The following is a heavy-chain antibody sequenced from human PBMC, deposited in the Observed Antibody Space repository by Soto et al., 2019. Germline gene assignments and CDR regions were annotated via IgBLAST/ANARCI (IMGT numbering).Heavy chain of an antibody. J-gene: IGHJ6*02. V-gene: IGHV3-73*01. CDR2: IRSKANSYAT. CDR1: GFTFSGSA. D-gene: IGHD6-19*01. CDR3: TRAVAGTPNYYYYGMDV. Sequence: GGSLRLSCAASGFTFSGSAMHWVRQASGKGLEWVGRIRSKANSYATAYAASVKGRFTISRDDSKNTAYLQMNSLKTEDTAVYYCTRAVAGTPNYYYYGMDVWGQGTTVTVSS.